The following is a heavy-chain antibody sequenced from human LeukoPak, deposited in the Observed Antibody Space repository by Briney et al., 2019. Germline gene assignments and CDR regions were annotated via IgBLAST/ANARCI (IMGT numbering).Heavy chain of an antibody. CDR2: INPNSGGT. CDR3: ARDKAKGEAAAGF. D-gene: IGHD6-13*01. V-gene: IGHV1-2*06. Sequence: ASVKVSCKASGYTFTGYYMHWVRQAPGQGLEWMGRINPNSGGTNYAQKFQGRVTVTRDTSISTAYMELSRLRSDDTAVYYCARDKAKGEAAAGFWGQGTLVTVSS. J-gene: IGHJ4*02. CDR1: GYTFTGYY.